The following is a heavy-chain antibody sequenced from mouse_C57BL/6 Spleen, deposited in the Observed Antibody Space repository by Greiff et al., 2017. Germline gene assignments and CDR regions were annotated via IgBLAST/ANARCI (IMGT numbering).Heavy chain of an antibody. Sequence: EVKLVESGGGLVQPGGSMKLSCVASGFTFSNYWMNWVRQSPEKGLEWVAQIRLKSDNYATHYAESVKGRFTISRDDSKSCVYLQMDNLRAEDTGIYYCAGPSTGVATRGWYLDVWGKGTTVTVSS. J-gene: IGHJ1*03. CDR2: IRLKSDNYAT. CDR1: GFTFSNYW. V-gene: IGHV6-3*01. D-gene: IGHD1-1*01. CDR3: AGPSTGVATRGWYLDV.